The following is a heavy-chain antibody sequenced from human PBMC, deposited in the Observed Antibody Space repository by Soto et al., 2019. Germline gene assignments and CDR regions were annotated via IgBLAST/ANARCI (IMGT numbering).Heavy chain of an antibody. V-gene: IGHV4-30-2*01. D-gene: IGHD6-25*01. J-gene: IGHJ6*02. CDR2: IYHSGST. CDR1: GGSISSGGYS. Sequence: PSETLSLTCAVSGGSISSGGYSWSWIRQPPGKGLEWIGYIYHSGSTYYNPSLKSRVTISVDRSKNQFSLKLSSVTAADTAVYYCARDQGRGQRGMDVWGQGTTVTSP. CDR3: ARDQGRGQRGMDV.